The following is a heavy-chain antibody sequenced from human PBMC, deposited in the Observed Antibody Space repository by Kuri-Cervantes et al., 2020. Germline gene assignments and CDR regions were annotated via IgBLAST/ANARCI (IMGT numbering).Heavy chain of an antibody. Sequence: GESLKISCAASGFTFSSYDMHWVRQATGKGLEWVSAIGTAGDTYYPGSVKGRFTISRDNSKNTLYLQMNSLRAEDTAVYYCAKDRGRGGYLQGLVAYWGQGTLVPGAS. D-gene: IGHD5-18*01. CDR1: GFTFSSYD. CDR3: AKDRGRGGYLQGLVAY. V-gene: IGHV3-13*01. CDR2: IGTAGDT. J-gene: IGHJ4*01.